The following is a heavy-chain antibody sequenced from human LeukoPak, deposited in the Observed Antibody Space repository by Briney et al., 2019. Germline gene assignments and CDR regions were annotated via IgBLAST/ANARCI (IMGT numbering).Heavy chain of an antibody. CDR1: GGSFSGYY. D-gene: IGHD4-4*01. CDR2: INHSGST. V-gene: IGHV4-34*01. Sequence: PSETLSLTCAVYGGSFSGYYWSWIRQPPGKGLEWIGEINHSGSTNYNPSLKSRVTISVDTSKNQFTLKLSSVTAADTAVYYCARGPSGGNYVGTRRYHDYWGQGTLVTVSS. J-gene: IGHJ4*02. CDR3: ARGPSGGNYVGTRRYHDY.